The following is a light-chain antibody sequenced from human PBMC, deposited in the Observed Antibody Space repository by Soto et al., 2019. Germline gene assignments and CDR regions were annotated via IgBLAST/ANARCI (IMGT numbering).Light chain of an antibody. Sequence: DIVLTQSPLSLPVTXXEPAXISCMSSPSLLHNNGYNYLDWYLRKPGQSPXXLIYLGSNRSSGVPDRFSGSGSGTDFTLKINRVEAEDVGVYYCMQALQTLTFGQGTRLEIK. CDR3: MQALQTLT. CDR2: LGS. CDR1: PSLLHNNGYNY. V-gene: IGKV2-28*01. J-gene: IGKJ5*01.